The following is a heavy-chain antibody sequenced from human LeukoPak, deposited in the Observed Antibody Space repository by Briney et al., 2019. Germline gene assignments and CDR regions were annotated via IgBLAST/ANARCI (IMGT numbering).Heavy chain of an antibody. CDR2: ITPSGGTP. J-gene: IGHJ4*02. CDR3: ARSGDHDNSGYYWDY. V-gene: IGHV3-23*01. D-gene: IGHD3-22*01. Sequence: PGGSLRLSCAASGFSFGNYAMSWVRQAPGKGLEWVSSITPSGGTPYYADSVKGRFTISKDSSKTTLYLQMDSLRAEDTALYYCARSGDHDNSGYYWDYRGQGTLVTVSS. CDR1: GFSFGNYA.